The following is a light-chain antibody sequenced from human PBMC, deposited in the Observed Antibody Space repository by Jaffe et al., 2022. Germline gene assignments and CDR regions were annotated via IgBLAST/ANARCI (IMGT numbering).Light chain of an antibody. J-gene: IGLJ1*01. V-gene: IGLV2-11*01. CDR3: CSYGGSYSPYV. CDR2: DVT. CDR1: SSDVGAYNY. Sequence: QSALTQPRSVSGSPGQSVTISCTGTSSDVGAYNYVSWYQQHPGKAPKLMIYDVTKRPSGVPDRFSGSKSGTTASLTISGLQAEDEADYYCCSYGGSYSPYVFGSGTEVTVL.